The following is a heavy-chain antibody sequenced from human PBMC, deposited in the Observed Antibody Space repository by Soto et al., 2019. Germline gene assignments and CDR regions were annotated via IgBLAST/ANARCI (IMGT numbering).Heavy chain of an antibody. CDR2: VSGGSGVT. CDR1: GFSFSTYG. V-gene: IGHV3-23*01. D-gene: IGHD1-1*01. J-gene: IGHJ4*02. Sequence: EVQLLESGGGLVQRGGSLRLSCAVSGFSFSTYGVTWVRQAPGKGLEWVSGVSGGSGVTHYADSVKGRFTITGDNSKNTVYLHMNSLRVEDTAVYYCAKWNGYGDYWGQGTLVTVSS. CDR3: AKWNGYGDY.